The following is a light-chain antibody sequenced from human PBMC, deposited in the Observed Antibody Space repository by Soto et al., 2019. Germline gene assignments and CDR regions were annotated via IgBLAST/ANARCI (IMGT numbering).Light chain of an antibody. J-gene: IGLJ1*01. Sequence: QSALTQPPSASGSPGQSVAISCTGTSSDVGGYNYVSWYQQHPGKAPKLMIYEVNKRPSGVPDRFSGSKSGNTASLTVYGLNAEDEADYYCSSYAGSSNVFGTGTKVTVL. CDR3: SSYAGSSNV. V-gene: IGLV2-8*01. CDR2: EVN. CDR1: SSDVGGYNY.